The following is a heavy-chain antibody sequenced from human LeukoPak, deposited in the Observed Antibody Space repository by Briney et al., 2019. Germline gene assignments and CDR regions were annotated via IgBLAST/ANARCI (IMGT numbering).Heavy chain of an antibody. CDR3: ARGGVGATTSAIGFDS. D-gene: IGHD1-26*01. CDR2: VSSGSSTI. Sequence: GGPLRLSCVASGFTFEIYSMNWVRQAPGKGLEWVSYVSSGSSTIYYADSVKGRFTISRDSAENSLYLQMNSLRVEDTAVYYCARGGVGATTSAIGFDSWGRGTLVTVSS. CDR1: GFTFEIYS. V-gene: IGHV3-48*01. J-gene: IGHJ4*02.